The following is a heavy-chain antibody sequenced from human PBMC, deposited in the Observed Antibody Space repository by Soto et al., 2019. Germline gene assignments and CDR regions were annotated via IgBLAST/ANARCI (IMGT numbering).Heavy chain of an antibody. CDR3: ARDLAAGDY. Sequence: QVQLVQSGAEVKKPGASVKVSCKASVYIFINYYIHWVRQAPGQGLEWMGIINPTGGSTNYAQKLQGRVTLTMDPSTSAVYMELSSLRFEDTAVYYCARDLAAGDYWGQGTMVTVSS. CDR2: INPTGGST. J-gene: IGHJ4*02. V-gene: IGHV1-46*04. D-gene: IGHD6-13*01. CDR1: VYIFINYY.